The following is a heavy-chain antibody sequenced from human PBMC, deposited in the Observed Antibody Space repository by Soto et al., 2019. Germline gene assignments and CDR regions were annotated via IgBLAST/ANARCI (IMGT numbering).Heavy chain of an antibody. CDR1: GGSISSYY. J-gene: IGHJ3*02. CDR2: IYYSGST. CDR3: ARGGYCSSTSCYYRGAFDI. V-gene: IGHV4-59*01. D-gene: IGHD2-2*01. Sequence: SETLSLTCTVSGGSISSYYWSWIRQPPGKGLEWIGYIYYSGSTNYNPSLKSRVTISVDTSKNQFSLKLSSVTAADTAVYYCARGGYCSSTSCYYRGAFDIWGQGTMVTVSS.